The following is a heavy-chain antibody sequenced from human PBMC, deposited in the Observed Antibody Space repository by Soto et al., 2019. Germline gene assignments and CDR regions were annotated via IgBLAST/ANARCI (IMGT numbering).Heavy chain of an antibody. CDR2: TYHRGST. Sequence: NPSETLSLTCSVSGVSISSYFWSWIRQAPGRGLERIGYTYHRGSTNYSPSLKSRVAISLDTSENQFSLKVNSVTAADTAVYYCARIGGYHGPLDYWGQGTPVTVSS. D-gene: IGHD6-25*01. J-gene: IGHJ4*02. CDR1: GVSISSYF. CDR3: ARIGGYHGPLDY. V-gene: IGHV4-59*01.